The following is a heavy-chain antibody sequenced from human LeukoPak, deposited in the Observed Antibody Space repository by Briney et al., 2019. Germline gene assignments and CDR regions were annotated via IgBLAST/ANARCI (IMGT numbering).Heavy chain of an antibody. Sequence: PSETLSLTCAVYGGSFSGYYWSWLRQPPGKGLKWIGETNHSGSTNYNPSLKSRVTISVDTSKNQFSLKLSSVTAADTAVYYCARRNYWYFDLWGRGTLVTVSS. CDR1: GGSFSGYY. CDR2: TNHSGST. V-gene: IGHV4-34*01. J-gene: IGHJ2*01. CDR3: ARRNYWYFDL.